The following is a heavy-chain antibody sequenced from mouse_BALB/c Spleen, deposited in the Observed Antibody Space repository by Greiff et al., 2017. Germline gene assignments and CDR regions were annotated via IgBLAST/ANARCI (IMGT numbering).Heavy chain of an antibody. V-gene: IGHV3-6*02. J-gene: IGHJ2*01. CDR3: ARTTAKGFFDY. CDR2: ISYDGSN. CDR1: GYSITSGYY. D-gene: IGHD1-2*01. Sequence: EVQLVESGPGLVKPSQSLSLTCSVTGYSITSGYYWNWIRQFPGNKLEWMGYISYDGSNNYNPSLKNRISITRDTSKNQFFLKLNSVTTEDTATYYCARTTAKGFFDYWGQGTTLTVSS.